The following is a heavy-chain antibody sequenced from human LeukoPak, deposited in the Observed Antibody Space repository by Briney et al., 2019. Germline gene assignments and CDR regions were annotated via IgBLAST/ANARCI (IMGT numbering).Heavy chain of an antibody. CDR3: ARDRVTNSYDYYGLDV. V-gene: IGHV3-7*03. J-gene: IGHJ6*02. D-gene: IGHD3-10*01. CDR1: GFPFSNYW. CDR2: INQGGSGK. Sequence: GGSLRHSCAASGFPFSNYWMTWVRQAPGKGLESVANINQGGSGKYYVDSVKGLFTISRDNAKNSLYLQINSLRAEDTAVYFCARDRVTNSYDYYGLDVWGQGTTVSVSS.